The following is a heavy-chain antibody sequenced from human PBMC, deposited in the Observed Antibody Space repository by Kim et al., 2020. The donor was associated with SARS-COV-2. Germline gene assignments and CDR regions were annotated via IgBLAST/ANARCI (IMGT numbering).Heavy chain of an antibody. CDR1: GFTFRNYY. CDR3: TRDVDLLTGYSYHTH. V-gene: IGHV3-11*04. J-gene: IGHJ2*01. D-gene: IGHD3-9*01. Sequence: GGSLRLSCAASGFTFRNYYMSWIRQAPGKGLEWVSYISRSGRTISYAGSVKGRFTISRDNAKNSLYLQINSLRAEDTAVYFCTRDVDLLTGYSYHTHGGR. CDR2: ISRSGRTI.